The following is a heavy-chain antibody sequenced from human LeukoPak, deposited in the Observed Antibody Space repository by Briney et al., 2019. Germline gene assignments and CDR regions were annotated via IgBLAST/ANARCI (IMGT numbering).Heavy chain of an antibody. J-gene: IGHJ4*02. CDR2: IYYSGST. CDR3: ARSHYYDSSGYYNYFDY. CDR1: GGSLSSSSYY. V-gene: IGHV4-61*01. Sequence: SETLSLTCTVSGGSLSSSSYYWGWIRQPPGKGLEWIGYIYYSGSTNYNPSLKSRVTISVDTSKNQFSLKLSSVTAADTAVYYCARSHYYDSSGYYNYFDYWGQGTLVTVSS. D-gene: IGHD3-22*01.